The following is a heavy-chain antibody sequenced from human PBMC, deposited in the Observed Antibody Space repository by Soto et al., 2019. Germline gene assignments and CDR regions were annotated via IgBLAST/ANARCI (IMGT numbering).Heavy chain of an antibody. V-gene: IGHV4-30-2*01. CDR2: IYHSGST. D-gene: IGHD5-12*01. CDR3: AAGGGLPRYY. Sequence: TQPLTCAVSGGTISSGGYSWSWIRQPPGKGLEWIGYIYHSGSTYYNPSLKSRVTISVDRSKNQFSLKLSSVTAADTAVYYCAAGGGLPRYYWGQGTLVTVSS. CDR1: GGTISSGGYS. J-gene: IGHJ4*02.